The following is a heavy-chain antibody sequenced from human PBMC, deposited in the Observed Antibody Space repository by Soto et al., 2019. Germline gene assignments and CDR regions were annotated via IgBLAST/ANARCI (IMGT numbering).Heavy chain of an antibody. Sequence: HVQLVQSGAEVKRPGASVKVSCKASGYMFTGFYLHWVRQAPGQGLEWMGWINPNNGVTTYAKNFQGCITITRYSSIITAYMELRSLRSDDTAVYFCAAAAIPVAGRHPDFWGQGTVVTVS. CDR3: AAAAIPVAGRHPDF. V-gene: IGHV1-2*04. CDR2: INPNNGVT. CDR1: GYMFTGFY. J-gene: IGHJ4*02. D-gene: IGHD6-19*01.